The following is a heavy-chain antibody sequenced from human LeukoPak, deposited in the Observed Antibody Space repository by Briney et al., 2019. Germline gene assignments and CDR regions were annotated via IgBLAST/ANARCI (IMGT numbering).Heavy chain of an antibody. J-gene: IGHJ4*02. D-gene: IGHD3-10*01. CDR1: GFTFSSYA. CDR3: AKTYYGSGSYYNPFDY. V-gene: IGHV3-23*01. Sequence: PGGFLRLSCAASGFTFSSYAMSWVRQAPGKGLEWVSAISGSGGSTYYADSVKGRFTISRDNSKNTLYLQMNSLRAEDTAVYYCAKTYYGSGSYYNPFDYWGQGTLVTVSS. CDR2: ISGSGGST.